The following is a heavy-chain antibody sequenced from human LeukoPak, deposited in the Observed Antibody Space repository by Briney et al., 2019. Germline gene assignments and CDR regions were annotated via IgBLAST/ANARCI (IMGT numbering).Heavy chain of an antibody. J-gene: IGHJ4*02. CDR3: ARDIAHYYDSSGYHHDY. D-gene: IGHD3-22*01. Sequence: ASVKVSCKASGYTFTGYYMHWVRQAPGHGLEWMGRINPNSGGTNYAQKFQGTVTMTRDTSISTAYMELSRLRSDDTAVYYCARDIAHYYDSSGYHHDYWGQGTLVTVSS. V-gene: IGHV1-2*06. CDR2: INPNSGGT. CDR1: GYTFTGYY.